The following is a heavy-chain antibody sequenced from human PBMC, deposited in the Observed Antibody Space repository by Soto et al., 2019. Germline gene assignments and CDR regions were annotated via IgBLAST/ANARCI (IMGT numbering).Heavy chain of an antibody. Sequence: SETLSLTCTVSGGSISSGDYYWSWIRQPPGKGLEWIGYIYYSGSTYYNPSLKSRVTISVDTSKNQFSLKLSSVTAADTAVYYCARVQSRSCSFDYWGQGTLVTVS. CDR1: GGSISSGDYY. J-gene: IGHJ4*02. V-gene: IGHV4-30-4*01. CDR3: ARVQSRSCSFDY. D-gene: IGHD4-4*01. CDR2: IYYSGST.